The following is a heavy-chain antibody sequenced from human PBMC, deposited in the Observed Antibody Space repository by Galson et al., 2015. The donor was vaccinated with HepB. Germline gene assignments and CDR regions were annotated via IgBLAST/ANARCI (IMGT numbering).Heavy chain of an antibody. V-gene: IGHV3-30*18. Sequence: SLRLSCAASGFIFSTYGIHWVRQAPGKGLEWISFITCNGSDIYYADSVKGRFTISRDNSDNTLYVQMKSLRSEDTAVYYCAKEGSPYYNYYGMDVWGQGTTVTVSS. J-gene: IGHJ6*02. CDR2: ITCNGSDI. CDR1: GFIFSTYG. D-gene: IGHD3-10*01. CDR3: AKEGSPYYNYYGMDV.